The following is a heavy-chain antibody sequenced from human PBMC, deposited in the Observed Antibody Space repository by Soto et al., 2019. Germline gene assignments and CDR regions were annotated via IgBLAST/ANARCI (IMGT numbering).Heavy chain of an antibody. D-gene: IGHD1-26*01. CDR1: GYTFTGYY. CDR3: AKGGAIVAAGTRVYLYNAMDV. J-gene: IGHJ6*02. V-gene: IGHV1-2*02. Sequence: SVKVSCKASGYTFTGYYVHWVRQAPGQGLEWMGWINPNSGDTYLAQRFQGRVTMNRDTSIGTAYMELRGLTSDDTAEYYCAKGGAIVAAGTRVYLYNAMDVWGQGTTVTVSS. CDR2: INPNSGDT.